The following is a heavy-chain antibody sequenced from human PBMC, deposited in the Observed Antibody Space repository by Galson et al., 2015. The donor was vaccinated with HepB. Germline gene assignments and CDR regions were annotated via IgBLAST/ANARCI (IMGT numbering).Heavy chain of an antibody. CDR3: ARDSTSGYSSGGDY. J-gene: IGHJ4*02. V-gene: IGHV3-53*01. Sequence: SLRLSCAASGFTVSSNYMSWVRQAPGKGLEWVSVIYSGGSTYYADSVKGRFTISRDNSKNTLYLQMNSLRAEDTAVYYCARDSTSGYSSGGDYWGQGTLVTVSS. CDR1: GFTVSSNY. D-gene: IGHD6-19*01. CDR2: IYSGGST.